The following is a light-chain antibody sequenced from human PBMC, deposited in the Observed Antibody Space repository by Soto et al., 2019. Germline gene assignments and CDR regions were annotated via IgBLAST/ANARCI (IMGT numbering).Light chain of an antibody. V-gene: IGKV3-15*01. CDR2: GAS. CDR3: QQYGSSTWT. Sequence: EIVMTQSAGAVSVSPGERVTLSCRASQSVGNNLAWHQQKPGQAPRLLIYGASTRATGFPARFSGSGSGTEFTLTISSLQSEDFAVYYCQQYGSSTWTFGQGTKVDI. CDR1: QSVGNN. J-gene: IGKJ1*01.